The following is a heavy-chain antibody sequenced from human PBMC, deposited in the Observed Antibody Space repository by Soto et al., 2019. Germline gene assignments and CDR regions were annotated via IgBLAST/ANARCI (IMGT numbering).Heavy chain of an antibody. V-gene: IGHV3-21*01. CDR2: IGTSGSYI. J-gene: IGHJ4*02. Sequence: PGGSLRLSCAVSGFIFSRYRMNWVRQAPGKGLEWVSSIGTSGSYIYDTDSVKGRYTISRDNTKDSLYLQMNSLRAEDTAIYYCARGSAFIGLDYWGQGTLVTVS. D-gene: IGHD1-26*01. CDR3: ARGSAFIGLDY. CDR1: GFIFSRYR.